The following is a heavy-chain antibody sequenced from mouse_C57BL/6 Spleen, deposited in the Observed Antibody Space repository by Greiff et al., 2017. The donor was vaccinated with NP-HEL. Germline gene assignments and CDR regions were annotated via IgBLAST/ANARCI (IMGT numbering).Heavy chain of an antibody. J-gene: IGHJ4*01. CDR2: INPYNGGT. D-gene: IGHD1-1*01. CDR1: GYTFTDYY. CDR3: ARGGLQGLLNYAMDY. Sequence: EVQLQQSGPVLVKPGASVKMSCKASGYTFTDYYMNWVKQSHGKSLEWIGVINPYNGGTSYNQKFKGKATLTVDKSSSTAYMELNSLTSEDSAVYYCARGGLQGLLNYAMDYWGQGTSVTVSS. V-gene: IGHV1-19*01.